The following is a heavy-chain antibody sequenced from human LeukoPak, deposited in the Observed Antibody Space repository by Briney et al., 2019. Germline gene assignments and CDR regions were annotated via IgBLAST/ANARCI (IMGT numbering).Heavy chain of an antibody. CDR2: MSYSGSS. D-gene: IGHD3-10*01. CDR3: ARERVEGTGAGSYYHFGMDV. J-gene: IGHJ6*02. Sequence: HPSETLSLTCTVSGGSISNQYWSWIRQPPGKGLEWRGYMSYSGSSDYNPSLNSRGTISVDTSKNQFSLKLTSVTAADTAVYYCARERVEGTGAGSYYHFGMDVWGQGTTVTVSS. V-gene: IGHV4-59*11. CDR1: GGSISNQY.